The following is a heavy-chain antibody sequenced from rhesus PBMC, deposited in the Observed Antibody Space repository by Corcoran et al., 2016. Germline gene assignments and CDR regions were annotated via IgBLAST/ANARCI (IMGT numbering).Heavy chain of an antibody. CDR1: GYTFTTYY. CDR3: TREGTVRGNRFDV. Sequence: QVQLVQSGAEIKQPGASVKLSCKTSGYTFTTYYIHWVRQAPGHGREWIGMIDTYIYNREYKTNFQNSGTLTTDTSTKASYMERESLRSEDTAVYYVTREGTVRGNRFDVWGPGVLVTVSS. CDR2: IDTYIYNR. J-gene: IGHJ5-1*01. V-gene: IGHV1-180*01. D-gene: IGHD5-24*01.